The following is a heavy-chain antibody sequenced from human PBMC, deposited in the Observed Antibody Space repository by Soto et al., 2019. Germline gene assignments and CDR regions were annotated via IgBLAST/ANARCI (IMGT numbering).Heavy chain of an antibody. CDR2: IYPADSDT. V-gene: IGHV5-51*01. CDR1: GYNFANYW. CDR3: ARLGFNYDFLSGYYNVHHYYGIDV. D-gene: IGHD3-3*01. J-gene: IGHJ6*02. Sequence: PGESLKISCKGSGYNFANYWIGWVRQMPGKGLEWMGIIYPADSDTRYSPSFQGQVTISADKSINSVYLQWSSLKASDTATYYCARLGFNYDFLSGYYNVHHYYGIDVWGQGTTVTVSS.